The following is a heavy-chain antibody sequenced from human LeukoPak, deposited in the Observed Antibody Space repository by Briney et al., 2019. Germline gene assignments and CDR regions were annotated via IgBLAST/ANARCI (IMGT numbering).Heavy chain of an antibody. CDR1: GFTFSSYG. CDR2: IRYDGSNK. D-gene: IGHD2-15*01. V-gene: IGHV3-30*02. J-gene: IGHJ4*02. CDR3: AKDLGNAATSSL. Sequence: GGSLRLSCAASGFTFSSYGMHWVRQAPGKGLEWVAFIRYDGSNKYYADSVKGRFTISRDNSKNTLYLQMNSLRAEDTAVYYCAKDLGNAATSSLWGQGTLVPVSS.